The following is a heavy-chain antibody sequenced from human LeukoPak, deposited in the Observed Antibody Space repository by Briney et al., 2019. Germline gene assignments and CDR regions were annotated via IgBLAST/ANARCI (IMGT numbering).Heavy chain of an antibody. D-gene: IGHD1-26*01. CDR3: ARHGGKLLDGNYYYYYMDV. Sequence: ASVKVSCKVSGYTLTELSMHWVRQAPGKGLEWMGGFDPEDGETIYAQKFQGRVTMTRNTSISTAYMELSSLRSEDTAVYYCARHGGKLLDGNYYYYYMDVWGKGTTVTVSS. V-gene: IGHV1-24*01. CDR1: GYTLTELS. CDR2: FDPEDGET. J-gene: IGHJ6*03.